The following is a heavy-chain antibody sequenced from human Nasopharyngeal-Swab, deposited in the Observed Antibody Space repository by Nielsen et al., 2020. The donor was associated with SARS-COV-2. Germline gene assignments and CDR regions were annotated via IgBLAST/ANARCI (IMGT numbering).Heavy chain of an antibody. CDR2: IWYDGSNE. D-gene: IGHD2-15*01. Sequence: GGSLRLSCVASGFRFSSYGMDWVRQAPGKGLEWVADIWYDGSNEYYGDSVRGRFTIFRDNSKNTVYLQMNSLRAEDTAVYYCARDGGNYADYWGQGTRVTVSS. V-gene: IGHV3-33*01. CDR3: ARDGGNYADY. J-gene: IGHJ4*02. CDR1: GFRFSSYG.